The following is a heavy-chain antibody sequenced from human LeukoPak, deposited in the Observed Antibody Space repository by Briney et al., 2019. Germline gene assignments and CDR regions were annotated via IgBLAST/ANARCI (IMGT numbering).Heavy chain of an antibody. J-gene: IGHJ3*02. CDR3: ARDGFCMSSQGAFDI. D-gene: IGHD2-2*03. CDR2: NYHGGRT. Sequence: SETPSHTRTVSGGSLCGYAGTWSMPPPRVELGGIGENYHGGRTNYTPSLKNRVTISVETCKNQFSLKLGSVPAAHTAVYYCARDGFCMSSQGAFDIWGQGTMVTVPS. V-gene: IGHV4-59*01. CDR1: GGSLCGYA.